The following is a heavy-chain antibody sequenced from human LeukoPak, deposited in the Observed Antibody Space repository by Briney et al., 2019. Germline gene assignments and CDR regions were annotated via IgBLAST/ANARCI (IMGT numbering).Heavy chain of an antibody. J-gene: IGHJ4*02. CDR1: GYTFNNYY. Sequence: ASVKVSCKASGYTFNNYYMYWVRQAPGQGLEWMGMINPSGGGTSYAQKFQGRVTMTRDTSTRTVYMEVSSLKPEDTAVYYCARTYYDILTGYAAWYFDYWGQGTLVTVSS. V-gene: IGHV1-46*02. D-gene: IGHD3-9*01. CDR3: ARTYYDILTGYAAWYFDY. CDR2: INPSGGGT.